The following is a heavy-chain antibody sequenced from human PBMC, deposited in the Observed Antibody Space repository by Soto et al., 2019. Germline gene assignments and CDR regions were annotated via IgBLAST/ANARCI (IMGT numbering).Heavy chain of an antibody. J-gene: IGHJ4*02. Sequence: HEHLVQSGAEVKRPGASLKVSCKASGYSFTGYYIHWVRQAPGQGLEWMGWINPDSGATNYAQNFQGRVTLTSDTSISTAYMDLTSLTSDDTDVYYCARGDYGTGGYPFPYFDYWGQGTLVIVSS. D-gene: IGHD2-8*02. CDR2: INPDSGAT. V-gene: IGHV1-2*02. CDR1: GYSFTGYY. CDR3: ARGDYGTGGYPFPYFDY.